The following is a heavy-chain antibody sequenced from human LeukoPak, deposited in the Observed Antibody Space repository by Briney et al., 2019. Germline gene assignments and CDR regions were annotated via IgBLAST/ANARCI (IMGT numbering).Heavy chain of an antibody. J-gene: IGHJ4*02. D-gene: IGHD5-24*01. CDR1: AGTISSGGYY. CDR2: IYYSGST. CDR3: ARGEMATSTLDY. Sequence: SETLSLNCTVSAGTISSGGYYWSWIRQHPGKGLEWIGYIYYSGSTYYNPSLKRRVTISVDTSKNQFSLKLSSVTAADTAVYYWARGEMATSTLDYWGQGTLVTVSS. V-gene: IGHV4-31*03.